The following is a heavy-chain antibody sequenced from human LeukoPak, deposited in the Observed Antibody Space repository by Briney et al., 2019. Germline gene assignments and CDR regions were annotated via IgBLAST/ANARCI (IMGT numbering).Heavy chain of an antibody. CDR1: GFTFNNYG. CDR3: AREEGGYYDSSGPFDY. Sequence: GGSLRLSCVASGFTFNNYGMIWVRRAPGKGLEWVAGINAGGSHSYYADSVNGRFTSSRDNSKNTLYLQMNSLRAEDTAVYYCAREEGGYYDSSGPFDYWGQGTLVTVSS. D-gene: IGHD3-22*01. V-gene: IGHV3-NL1*01. J-gene: IGHJ4*02. CDR2: INAGGSHS.